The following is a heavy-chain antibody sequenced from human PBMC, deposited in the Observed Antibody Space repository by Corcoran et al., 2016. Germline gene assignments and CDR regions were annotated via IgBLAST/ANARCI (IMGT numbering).Heavy chain of an antibody. Sequence: QVQLVESGGGVVQPGRSLRLSCAASGFTFSSYGMHWVRQAPGKGLEWVAFVAYDGSNKYYADSVKGLFTISRDNYKNTLYLQMNSMRAECTAVYYCATEDLVYYYYYGMDVWGQGTTVTVSS. V-gene: IGHV3-30*03. CDR2: VAYDGSNK. D-gene: IGHD6-6*01. CDR1: GFTFSSYG. J-gene: IGHJ6*02. CDR3: ATEDLVYYYYYGMDV.